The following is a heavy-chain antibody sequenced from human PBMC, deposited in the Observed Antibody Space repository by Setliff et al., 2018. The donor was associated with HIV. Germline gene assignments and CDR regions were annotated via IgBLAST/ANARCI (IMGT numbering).Heavy chain of an antibody. J-gene: IGHJ4*02. D-gene: IGHD5-18*01. CDR2: IYYSGST. CDR3: ARRDGYSYGFYFDY. V-gene: IGHV4-39*01. CDR1: GGSISSSTYY. Sequence: SETLSLTCTVSGGSISSSTYYWGWIRQPPGKGLEWIGTIYYSGSTYYNPYLKSRLTISVDTSKNQFSLKLSSVTAADTAVYYCARRDGYSYGFYFDYWGQGTLVTVSS.